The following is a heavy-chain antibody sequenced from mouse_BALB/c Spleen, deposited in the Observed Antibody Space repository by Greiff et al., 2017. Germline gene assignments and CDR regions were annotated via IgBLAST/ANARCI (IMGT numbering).Heavy chain of an antibody. D-gene: IGHD2-4*01. CDR3: ARLGPYDYDDAMDY. CDR1: GYTFSSYW. J-gene: IGHJ4*01. CDR2: ILPGSGST. V-gene: IGHV1-9*01. Sequence: QVQLQQSGAELMKPGASVKISCKATGYTFSSYWIEWVKQRPGHGLEWIGEILPGSGSTNYNEKFKGKATFTADTSSNTAYMQLSSLTSEDSAVYYCARLGPYDYDDAMDYWGQGTSVTVSA.